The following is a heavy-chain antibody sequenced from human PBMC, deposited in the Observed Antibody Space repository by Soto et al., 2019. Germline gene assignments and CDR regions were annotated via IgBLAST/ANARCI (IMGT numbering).Heavy chain of an antibody. V-gene: IGHV1-69*04. CDR1: GGTFSSYT. D-gene: IGHD6-13*01. CDR3: ARDQVAAELDYFDY. CDR2: IIPILGIA. J-gene: IGHJ4*02. Sequence: SSVKVSCKASGGTFSSYTISWVRQAPGQGLEWMGRIIPILGIANYAQKFQGRVTITADKSTSTAYMELSSLRSEDTAVYYCARDQVAAELDYFDYWGQGTLVTVSS.